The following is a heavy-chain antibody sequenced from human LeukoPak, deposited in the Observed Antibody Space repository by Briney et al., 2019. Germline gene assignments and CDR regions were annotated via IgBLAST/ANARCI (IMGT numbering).Heavy chain of an antibody. D-gene: IGHD7-27*01. V-gene: IGHV3-53*01. J-gene: IGHJ3*02. CDR3: AREIGQLGGAFDI. CDR1: GFTVSTVY. Sequence: GGSLRLSCAASGFTVSTVYMTWVRQAPGKGLEWVSVIYGGPTAFYADSVKDRFTISRVNPKNTLNLQMNSLRAEDTAVYYCAREIGQLGGAFDIWGQGTMVTVSS. CDR2: IYGGPTA.